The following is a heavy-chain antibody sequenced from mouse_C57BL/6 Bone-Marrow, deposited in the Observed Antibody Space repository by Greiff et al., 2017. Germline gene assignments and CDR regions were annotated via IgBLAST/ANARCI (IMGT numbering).Heavy chain of an antibody. D-gene: IGHD1-1*01. CDR3: ARSSISTVADY. CDR2: INPSSGYT. V-gene: IGHV1-7*01. CDR1: GYTFTSYW. J-gene: IGHJ2*01. Sequence: QVQLQQSGAELAKPGASVKLSCKASGYTFTSYWMHWVKQRPGQGLEWIGYINPSSGYTKYNQKFKDKAKLTADKSSSTAYMQLSSLTYEDSAVYYCARSSISTVADYWGKGTTLTVSS.